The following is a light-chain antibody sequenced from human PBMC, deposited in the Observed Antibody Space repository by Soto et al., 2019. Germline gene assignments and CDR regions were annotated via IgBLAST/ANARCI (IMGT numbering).Light chain of an antibody. CDR1: SSDVGGYNY. CDR3: SSYTCSSTLVV. J-gene: IGLJ2*01. V-gene: IGLV2-14*03. Sequence: QSVLTQPASVSGSPGQSITISCTGTSSDVGGYNYVSWYQHHPGKAPKLMIYDVSNRPSGVSDRFSGSKSGNTASLTISGLQAEDEADYYCSSYTCSSTLVVFGGGTKLTVL. CDR2: DVS.